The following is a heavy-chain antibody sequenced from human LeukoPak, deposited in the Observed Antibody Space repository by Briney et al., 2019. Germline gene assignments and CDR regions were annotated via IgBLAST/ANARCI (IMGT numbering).Heavy chain of an antibody. D-gene: IGHD3-22*01. Sequence: ASVKVSCKASGYTFTCYYIHWVRQAPGQGLEWMGRINPNTGATNYAQKFQGRVTMTRDTSISTAYMELSRLRSDDTAVYYCARVGYYDSSGYCFSWYAFDIWGQGTMVTVSS. V-gene: IGHV1-2*06. CDR1: GYTFTCYY. J-gene: IGHJ3*02. CDR3: ARVGYYDSSGYCFSWYAFDI. CDR2: INPNTGAT.